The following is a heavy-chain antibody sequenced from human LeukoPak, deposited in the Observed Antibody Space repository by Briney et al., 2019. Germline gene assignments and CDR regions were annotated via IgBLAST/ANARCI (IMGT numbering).Heavy chain of an antibody. CDR2: IRNKADGGTT. CDR3: GTDLKYGGCGGPYCYAGFWFDP. Sequence: KPGGSLRLSCAASGFTFTNAYMSWLRQAPGKGLEWVALIRNKADGGTTDYAAPVQGRFTISRDDSKNTLYLQMNSLKTEDTAVYYCGTDLKYGGCGGPYCYAGFWFDPRGQGTLVTVSS. CDR1: GFTFTNAY. J-gene: IGHJ5*02. V-gene: IGHV3-15*01. D-gene: IGHD2-2*01.